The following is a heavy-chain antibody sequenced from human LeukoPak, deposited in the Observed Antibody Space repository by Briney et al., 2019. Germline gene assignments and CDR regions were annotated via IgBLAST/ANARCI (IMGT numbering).Heavy chain of an antibody. J-gene: IGHJ1*01. V-gene: IGHV3-74*01. CDR3: ARAPSEIGGYYPEYFRH. D-gene: IGHD3-22*01. CDR1: GFTFSSYW. CDR2: IKSDGST. Sequence: PGGSLRLSCAASGFTFSSYWMHWVRQAPGKGLVWVSRIKSDGSTNYAYSVKGRFTISRDNAKNTVSLQMNSLRAEDTGVYYCARAPSEIGGYYPEYFRHWGQGTLVTVSS.